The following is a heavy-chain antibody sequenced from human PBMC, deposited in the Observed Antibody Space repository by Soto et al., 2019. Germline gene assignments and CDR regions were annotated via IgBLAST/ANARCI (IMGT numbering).Heavy chain of an antibody. CDR3: ARGKQQLAYYYYYGMDV. V-gene: IGHV3-33*01. J-gene: IGHJ6*02. CDR1: GFTFSSYG. Sequence: QVQLVESGGGVVQPGRSLRLSCAASGFTFSSYGMHWVRQAPGKGLEWVAVIWYDGSNKYYADSVKGRFTISRDNSKNTLYLQMNSLRAEDTDVYYCARGKQQLAYYYYYGMDVWGQGTTVTVSS. CDR2: IWYDGSNK. D-gene: IGHD6-13*01.